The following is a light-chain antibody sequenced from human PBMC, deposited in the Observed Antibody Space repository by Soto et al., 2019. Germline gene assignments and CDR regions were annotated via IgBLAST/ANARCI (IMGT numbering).Light chain of an antibody. J-gene: IGKJ5*01. CDR1: QSIGSNF. CDR3: QQYGRTPPIT. CDR2: GAS. Sequence: IVLTQSPGSLTLSPVERATLSCRSSQSIGSNFLAWYQQKPGQAPRLRIYGASSRATGIPARFSVSGSGTDFTLTIRRLEPEDLAVYYCQQYGRTPPITFGQGKRLEI. V-gene: IGKV3-20*01.